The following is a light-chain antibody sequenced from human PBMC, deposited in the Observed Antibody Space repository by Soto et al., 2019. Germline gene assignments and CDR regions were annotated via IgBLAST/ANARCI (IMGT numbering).Light chain of an antibody. Sequence: EKMMTQSPATLSVSPGESATLSCRASQSVSNNLAWYQHKPGQAPRLLIYYASTRATGIPARFSGSGSGTEFTLTISSLQSEDFALYYCQQYNDWPPITFGQGTRLEIK. CDR3: QQYNDWPPIT. CDR2: YAS. CDR1: QSVSNN. J-gene: IGKJ5*01. V-gene: IGKV3-15*01.